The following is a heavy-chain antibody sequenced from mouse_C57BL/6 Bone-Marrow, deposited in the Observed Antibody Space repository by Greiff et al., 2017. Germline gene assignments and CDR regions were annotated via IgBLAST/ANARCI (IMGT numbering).Heavy chain of an antibody. CDR2: ISSGSSTI. J-gene: IGHJ4*01. CDR3: ARGQFITTVVAPYYAMDY. V-gene: IGHV5-17*01. CDR1: GFTFSDYG. Sequence: EVQGVESGGGLVKPGGSLKLSCAASGFTFSDYGMHWVRQAPEKGLEWVAYISSGSSTIYYADTVKGRFTISRDNATHTLFLQMTSLRSEDTAMYYCARGQFITTVVAPYYAMDYWGQGTSVTVSS. D-gene: IGHD1-1*01.